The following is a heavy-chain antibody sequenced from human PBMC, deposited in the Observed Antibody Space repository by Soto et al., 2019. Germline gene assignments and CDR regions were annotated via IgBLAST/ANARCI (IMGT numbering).Heavy chain of an antibody. V-gene: IGHV4-59*11. CDR2: IYYNGRS. CDR1: GGSFSTHS. Sequence: QVQLQESGPGLLKPSETLSLTCTVSGGSFSTHSWNWIRRPPGKGLEWVGSIYYNGRSSYNSSLQSRLTMSMDTSRVQSSLKLTSVTAADTAVYFCSRQPKTLQREDSFDIWGQGTVVTVSS. D-gene: IGHD1-1*01. J-gene: IGHJ3*02. CDR3: SRQPKTLQREDSFDI.